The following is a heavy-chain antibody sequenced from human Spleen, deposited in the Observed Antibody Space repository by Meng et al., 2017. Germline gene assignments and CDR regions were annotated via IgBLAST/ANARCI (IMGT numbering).Heavy chain of an antibody. V-gene: IGHV1-69*05. Sequence: QGRVGKGGAEGMKPGSSVKVSCKAFGGIFSNYVIGWVRQAPGQGLEWMGGINAVFGTTNYAQKFQDRVTITSDESTSTVYMELTRLTSEDTAVYFCARKAGNCISTTCYSLDYWGQGTLVTVSS. D-gene: IGHD2-2*01. CDR1: GGIFSNYV. CDR2: INAVFGTT. CDR3: ARKAGNCISTTCYSLDY. J-gene: IGHJ4*02.